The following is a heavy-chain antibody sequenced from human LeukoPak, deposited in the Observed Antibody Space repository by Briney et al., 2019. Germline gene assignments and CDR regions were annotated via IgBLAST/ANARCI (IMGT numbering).Heavy chain of an antibody. J-gene: IGHJ4*02. Sequence: GGSLRLSCAASGFNFNTYWMSWVRQAPGKGLEWVANIKQDGSDKNYVDSVKGRFTISRDNAKNSVYLQMNYLRVEDTAGYYCGRGRDDCSGDFYRGFCYWGQGALGTLSS. V-gene: IGHV3-7*04. CDR1: GFNFNTYW. D-gene: IGHD3-10*02. CDR3: GRGRDDCSGDFYRGFCY. CDR2: IKQDGSDK.